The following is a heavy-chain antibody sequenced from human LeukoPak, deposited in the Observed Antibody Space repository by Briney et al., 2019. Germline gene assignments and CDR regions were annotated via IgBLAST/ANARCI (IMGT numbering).Heavy chain of an antibody. Sequence: GGSLRLSCTASGFTFSDYGMHWVRQAPGKGLEWVAFIRYDASNKYYSDSVKGLFTISRDNSKNTLYLQMNSLRVEDTAVYYCAKDGNFRVPGEDWGQGTLVTVSS. J-gene: IGHJ4*02. CDR1: GFTFSDYG. CDR2: IRYDASNK. CDR3: AKDGNFRVPGED. V-gene: IGHV3-30*02. D-gene: IGHD1-7*01.